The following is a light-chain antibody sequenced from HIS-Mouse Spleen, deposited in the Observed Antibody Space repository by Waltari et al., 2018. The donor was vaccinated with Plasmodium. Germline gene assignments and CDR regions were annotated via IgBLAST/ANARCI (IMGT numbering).Light chain of an antibody. CDR1: QSVSSN. J-gene: IGKJ3*01. V-gene: IGKV3-15*01. CDR2: GAS. CDR3: QQYYNCLFT. Sequence: EIVMTQSPATLSVSPGERATLSCRASQSVSSNLAWYQQKPGQAPRLLIYGASTRASGIPARFSVSGAGTEFTLTFIILQSEDFAVYYCQQYYNCLFTFVPGTKLDIK.